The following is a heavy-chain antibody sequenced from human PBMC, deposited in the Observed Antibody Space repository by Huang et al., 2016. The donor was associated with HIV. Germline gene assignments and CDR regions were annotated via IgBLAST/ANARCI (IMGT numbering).Heavy chain of an antibody. V-gene: IGHV1-3*01. CDR2: INPGKGNT. J-gene: IGHJ5*02. Sequence: QVHLVQSGPEVKKPGASVKVSCKASGYNFTSRGLHWVRQAPGQRLEWMGYINPGKGNTKDSPKFQDRVTLTRDISANTAYMQLSRLTSEDTAVYYCASGQRMRESDIVATIPVSWGQGALVTVSS. D-gene: IGHD5-12*01. CDR3: ASGQRMRESDIVATIPVS. CDR1: GYNFTSRG.